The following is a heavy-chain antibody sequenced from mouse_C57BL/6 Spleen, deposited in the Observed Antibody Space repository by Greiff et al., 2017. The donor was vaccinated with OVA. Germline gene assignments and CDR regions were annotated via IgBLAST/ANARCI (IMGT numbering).Heavy chain of an antibody. CDR1: GYAFSSSW. J-gene: IGHJ2*01. V-gene: IGHV1-82*01. CDR3: ARNGIYYVYDGVDY. CDR2: IYPGDGDT. D-gene: IGHD2-2*01. Sequence: QVQLQQSGPELVKPGASVKISCKASGYAFSSSWMNWVKQRPGKGLEWIGRIYPGDGDTNYNGKFKGKATLTADKSSSTAYMQLSSLTSEDSAVYFCARNGIYYVYDGVDYWGQGTTLTVSS.